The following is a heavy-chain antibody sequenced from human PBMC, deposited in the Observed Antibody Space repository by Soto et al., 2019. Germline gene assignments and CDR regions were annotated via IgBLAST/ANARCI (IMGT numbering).Heavy chain of an antibody. J-gene: IGHJ4*02. D-gene: IGHD2-2*01. CDR2: ISSSGSTI. CDR3: AGYCSSTSCYDVLDY. V-gene: IGHV3-11*01. Sequence: GGSLRLSCAASGFTFSDYYMSWIRQAPGKGLEWVSYISSSGSTIYYADSVKGRFTISRDNAKNSLYLQMNSLRAEDTAVYYCAGYCSSTSCYDVLDYWGQGTLVTVSS. CDR1: GFTFSDYY.